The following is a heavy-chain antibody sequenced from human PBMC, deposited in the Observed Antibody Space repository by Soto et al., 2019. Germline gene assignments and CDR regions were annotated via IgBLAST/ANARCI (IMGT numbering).Heavy chain of an antibody. CDR2: IYPGDSDS. D-gene: IGHD3-22*01. J-gene: IGHJ4*02. CDR1: GYKFTTYW. Sequence: GESQKSSCKGCGYKFTTYWIGWVRPINGKGLEWMGMIYPGDSDSRYSPSFQGQVTISADKSISTAYLQWSSLKASDTAMYYCARPYYYDSSGYYWLQYYFDYWGQGTLVTVSS. V-gene: IGHV5-51*01. CDR3: ARPYYYDSSGYYWLQYYFDY.